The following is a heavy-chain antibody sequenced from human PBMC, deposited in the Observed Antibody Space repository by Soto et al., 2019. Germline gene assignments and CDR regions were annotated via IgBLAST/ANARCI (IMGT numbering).Heavy chain of an antibody. CDR2: IYHSGTT. V-gene: IGHV4-38-2*01. J-gene: IGHJ4*02. D-gene: IGHD2-15*01. Sequence: SETLSLTCAVSGFSISSGFHWCWNRQPPGKGLEWIGIIYHSGTTYYNPSLKSRITISVDTSKNQFSLELRSVTAADTAVYYCTSDPVAEIGHCGQGIPATASS. CDR1: GFSISSGFH. CDR3: TSDPVAEIGH.